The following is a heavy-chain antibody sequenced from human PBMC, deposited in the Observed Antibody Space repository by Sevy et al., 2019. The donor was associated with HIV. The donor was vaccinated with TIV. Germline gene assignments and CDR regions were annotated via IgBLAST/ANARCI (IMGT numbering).Heavy chain of an antibody. J-gene: IGHJ4*02. V-gene: IGHV1-2*02. CDR3: ARVPSIFHPSDY. CDR1: GYTFTGYY. Sequence: ASVKVSCKASGYTFTGYYTHWVRQAPGQGLEWMGWINPNSGGTNYAQKFQGRVTMTRDTSISTAYMELSRLRSDDTAVYYCARVPSIFHPSDYWGQGTLVTVSS. CDR2: INPNSGGT. D-gene: IGHD3-9*01.